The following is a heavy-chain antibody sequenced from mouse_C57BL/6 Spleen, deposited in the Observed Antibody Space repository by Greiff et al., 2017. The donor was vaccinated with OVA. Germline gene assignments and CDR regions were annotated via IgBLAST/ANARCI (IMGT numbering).Heavy chain of an antibody. CDR1: GYTFTDYE. CDR3: TRCSNYVNYYAMDY. V-gene: IGHV1-15*01. J-gene: IGHJ4*01. CDR2: IDPETGGT. D-gene: IGHD2-5*01. Sequence: LVESGAELVRPGASVTLSCKASGYTFTDYEMHWVKQTPVHGLEWIGAIDPETGGTAYNQKFKGKAILTADKSSSTAYMELRSLTSEDSAVYYCTRCSNYVNYYAMDYWGQGTSVTVSS.